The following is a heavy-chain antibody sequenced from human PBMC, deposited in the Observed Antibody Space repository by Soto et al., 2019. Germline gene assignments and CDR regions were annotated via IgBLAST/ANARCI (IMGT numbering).Heavy chain of an antibody. J-gene: IGHJ3*02. CDR2: ISGSGGST. CDR1: GFTFSSYA. D-gene: IGHD3-16*01. V-gene: IGHV3-23*01. CDR3: AKDWTSYDYHWGSSLSFDI. Sequence: EVQLLESGGGLVQPGGSLRLSCAASGFTFSSYAMSWVRQAPGKGLEWVSAISGSGGSTYYADSVKGRFTISRDNAKYTRYLQMTSLSAEDPAVYYCAKDWTSYDYHWGSSLSFDIWGQGTMVTVSS.